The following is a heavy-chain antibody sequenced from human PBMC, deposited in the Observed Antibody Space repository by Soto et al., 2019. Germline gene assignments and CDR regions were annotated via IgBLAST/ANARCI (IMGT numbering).Heavy chain of an antibody. CDR1: GYTFTSYG. CDR3: AREENFEYSSGQAYSYGMDV. D-gene: IGHD6-19*01. V-gene: IGHV1-18*01. CDR2: ISAYNGNT. Sequence: ASVKVSCKASGYTFTSYGISWVRQAPGQGLEWMGWISAYNGNTNYAQKLQGRVTMTTDTSTSTAYMELRSLGSDDTAVYYCAREENFEYSSGQAYSYGMDVWG. J-gene: IGHJ6*02.